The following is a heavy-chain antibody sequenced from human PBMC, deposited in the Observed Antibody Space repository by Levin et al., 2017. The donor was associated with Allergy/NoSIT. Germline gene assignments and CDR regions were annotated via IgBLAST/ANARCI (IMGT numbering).Heavy chain of an antibody. D-gene: IGHD3-10*01. Sequence: RSQTLSLTCAVYGGSFSGYYWSWIRQPPGKGLEWIGEINHSGSTNYNPSLKSRVTISVDTSKNQFSLKLSSVTAADTAVYYCARAMVRGAIPSAFDIWGQGTMVTVSS. CDR3: ARAMVRGAIPSAFDI. J-gene: IGHJ3*02. CDR2: INHSGST. CDR1: GGSFSGYY. V-gene: IGHV4-34*01.